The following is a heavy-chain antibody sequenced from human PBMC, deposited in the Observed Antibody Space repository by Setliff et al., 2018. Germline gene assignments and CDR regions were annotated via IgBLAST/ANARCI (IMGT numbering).Heavy chain of an antibody. CDR2: IFTSGST. D-gene: IGHD2-2*01. CDR3: ARDGPHCVTSSCPGAWFDP. V-gene: IGHV4-4*09. CDR1: GGSISSYY. J-gene: IGHJ5*02. Sequence: SETLSLTCTVSGGSISSYYWSWIRQPPGKGLEWIGYIFTSGSTQYNPSLKSRVTISLDTSKNQFSLKLSSVTAADTAVYYCARDGPHCVTSSCPGAWFDPWGQGILVTVSS.